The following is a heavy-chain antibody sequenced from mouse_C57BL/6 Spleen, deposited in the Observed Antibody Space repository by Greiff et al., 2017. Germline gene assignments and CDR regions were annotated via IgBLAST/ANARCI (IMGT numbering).Heavy chain of an antibody. CDR2: IYPGDGDT. D-gene: IGHD1-1*01. Sequence: VQLQQSGAELVKPGASVKISCKASGYAFSSYWMNWVKQRPGKGLEWIGQIYPGDGDTNYNGKFKGKATLTSDKSSSTAYMQLSILTSEDSAVYFCARSYYYGSSPWFAYWGQGTLVTVSA. J-gene: IGHJ3*01. CDR1: GYAFSSYW. V-gene: IGHV1-80*01. CDR3: ARSYYYGSSPWFAY.